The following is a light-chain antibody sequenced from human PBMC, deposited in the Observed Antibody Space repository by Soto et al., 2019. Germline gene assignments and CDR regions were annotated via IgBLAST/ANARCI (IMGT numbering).Light chain of an antibody. CDR1: QSVSTY. Sequence: IVLTQSPATLSLSPGERATLSCRASQSVSTYLAWYQQKGGQAPRLLIYDASSRATGIPARFSGSGSGTDFTLTISSLEPEDFAVYYCQQHADWPLTFGGGTKVEIK. J-gene: IGKJ4*01. V-gene: IGKV3-11*01. CDR2: DAS. CDR3: QQHADWPLT.